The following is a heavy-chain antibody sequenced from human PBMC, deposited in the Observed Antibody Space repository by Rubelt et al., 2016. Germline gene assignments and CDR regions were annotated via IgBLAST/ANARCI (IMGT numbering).Heavy chain of an antibody. CDR2: IYYSGST. CDR1: GGSISSSSYY. Sequence: QVQLQESGPGLVKPSETLSLTCTVSGGSISSSSYYWGWIRQPPGKGLEWVGSIYYSGSTYYNPSLKSRVTISVDTSKNQFSLKLSSVTAADTAVYYCARDGNETGTTGYWGQGTLVTVSS. V-gene: IGHV4-39*02. CDR3: ARDGNETGTTGY. D-gene: IGHD1-7*01. J-gene: IGHJ4*02.